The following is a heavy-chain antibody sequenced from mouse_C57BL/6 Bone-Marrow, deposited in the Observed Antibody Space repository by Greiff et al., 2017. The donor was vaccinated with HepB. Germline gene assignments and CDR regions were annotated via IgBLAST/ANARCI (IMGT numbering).Heavy chain of an antibody. V-gene: IGHV10-1*01. CDR1: GFSFNTYA. CDR2: IRSKSNNYAT. J-gene: IGHJ4*01. Sequence: EVQVVESGGGLVQPKGSLKLSCAASGFSFNTYAMNWVRQAPGKGLEWVARIRSKSNNYATYYADSVKDRFTISRDDSESMLYLQMNNLKTEDTAMYYCVREGVYYGSSSYAMDYWGQGTSVTVSS. CDR3: VREGVYYGSSSYAMDY. D-gene: IGHD1-1*01.